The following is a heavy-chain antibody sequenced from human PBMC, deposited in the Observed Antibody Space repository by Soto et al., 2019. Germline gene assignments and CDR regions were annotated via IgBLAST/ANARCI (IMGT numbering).Heavy chain of an antibody. CDR3: ARGPEASYSGSYSYWFDP. CDR1: GYTFTSYG. Sequence: ASVKVSCKASGYTFTSYGISWVRQAPGQGLEWMGWISAYNGNTNYAQKLQGRVTMTTDTSTSTAYMELSSLRSEDTAVYYCARGPEASYSGSYSYWFDPWGQGTLVTVSS. J-gene: IGHJ5*02. V-gene: IGHV1-18*01. D-gene: IGHD1-26*01. CDR2: ISAYNGNT.